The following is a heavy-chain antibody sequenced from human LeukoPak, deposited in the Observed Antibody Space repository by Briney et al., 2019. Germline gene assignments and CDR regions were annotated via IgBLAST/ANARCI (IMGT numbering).Heavy chain of an antibody. CDR1: GFTFSTYN. D-gene: IGHD2-2*01. Sequence: GGSLRLSCAASGFTFSTYNMNWVRQAPGKGLEWVSYISSSSSTMYYADSVKGRFTISRDNAKSSLYLQMNSLRAEDTAVYYCARSGGVVVPAGGPQGHYYYSYYMDVWGKGTTVTVSS. V-gene: IGHV3-48*01. CDR3: ARSGGVVVPAGGPQGHYYYSYYMDV. J-gene: IGHJ6*03. CDR2: ISSSSSTM.